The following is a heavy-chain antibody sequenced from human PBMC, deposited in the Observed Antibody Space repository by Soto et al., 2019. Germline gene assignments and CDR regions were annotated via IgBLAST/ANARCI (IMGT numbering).Heavy chain of an antibody. D-gene: IGHD6-19*01. V-gene: IGHV1-46*01. CDR3: ATGGIAVAGPYGGYGMDV. Sequence: ASVKVSCKASGYDVTRYYIHWVRQGPGQGLEWMGIINPTGGGRIKYAQKFQGRVTVTSDRSTSTVYLQWSSLKASDTAMYYCATGGIAVAGPYGGYGMDVWGQGTTVTVSS. J-gene: IGHJ6*02. CDR1: GYDVTRYY. CDR2: INPTGGGRI.